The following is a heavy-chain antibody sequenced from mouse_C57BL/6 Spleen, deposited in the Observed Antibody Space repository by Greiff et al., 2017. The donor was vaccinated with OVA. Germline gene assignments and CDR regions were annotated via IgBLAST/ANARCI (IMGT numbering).Heavy chain of an antibody. CDR1: GFTFSDYG. Sequence: EVHLVESGGGLVKPGGSLKLSCAASGFTFSDYGMHWVRQAPEKGLEWVAYISSGSSTIYYADTEKGRFTISRDNAKNTLFLQMTSLRSEDTAMYYCARGGDYYGSSNRAMDYWGQGTSVTVSS. CDR2: ISSGSSTI. D-gene: IGHD1-1*01. J-gene: IGHJ4*01. CDR3: ARGGDYYGSSNRAMDY. V-gene: IGHV5-17*01.